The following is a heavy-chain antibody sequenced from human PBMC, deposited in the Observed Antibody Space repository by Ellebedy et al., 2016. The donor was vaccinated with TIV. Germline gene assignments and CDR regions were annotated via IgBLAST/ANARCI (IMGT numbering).Heavy chain of an antibody. CDR3: ASGRWLPLPGS. J-gene: IGHJ5*02. CDR1: GGSISGFY. V-gene: IGHV4-59*01. D-gene: IGHD5-24*01. CDR2: VHYTGST. Sequence: MPSETLSLTCTVSGGSISGFYCSWIRQPPGQGLEWIGYVHYTGSTNYNPSLKSRITISVDTSKNQFSLKLSSVTAADTAVYYCASGRWLPLPGSWGQGTLVTVSS.